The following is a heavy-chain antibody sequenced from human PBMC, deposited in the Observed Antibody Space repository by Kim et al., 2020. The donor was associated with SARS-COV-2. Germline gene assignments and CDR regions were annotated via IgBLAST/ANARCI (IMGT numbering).Heavy chain of an antibody. V-gene: IGHV4-4*02. J-gene: IGHJ4*02. D-gene: IGHD6-13*01. CDR1: GGSISSSNW. Sequence: SETLSLTCAVSGGSISSSNWWSWVRQPPGKGLEWIGEIYHSGSTNYNPSLKSRVTISVDKSKNQFSLKLSSVTAADTAAYYCARIPRGIAAAGTRPRDYWGQGTLVTVSS. CDR2: IYHSGST. CDR3: ARIPRGIAAAGTRPRDY.